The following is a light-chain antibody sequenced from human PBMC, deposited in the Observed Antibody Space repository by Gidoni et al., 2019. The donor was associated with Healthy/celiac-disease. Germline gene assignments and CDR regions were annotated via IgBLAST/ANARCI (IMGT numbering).Light chain of an antibody. V-gene: IGKV2-28*01. J-gene: IGKJ2*01. Sequence: IVMTQSPLSLPVSPGGPASIACRSSQSLLHSNGYNYLDWYLQKPGQSPQLRIYLGSNRASGVPDRFSGSGSGTDFTLKISRVEAEDVGVYYCMQALQTPYTFGQGTKLEIK. CDR2: LGS. CDR1: QSLLHSNGYNY. CDR3: MQALQTPYT.